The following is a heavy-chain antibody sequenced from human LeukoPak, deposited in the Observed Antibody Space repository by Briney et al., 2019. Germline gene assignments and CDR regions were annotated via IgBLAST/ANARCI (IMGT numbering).Heavy chain of an antibody. J-gene: IGHJ4*02. CDR3: ARDIYYDRSGSDY. D-gene: IGHD3-22*01. CDR1: GFTFSSYW. V-gene: IGHV3-74*01. CDR2: IESDAHNT. Sequence: PGASLRLSCAACGFTFSSYWVQWVRHAPGGGLVWVSRIESDAHNTPYPYSVEARSTISSDNASNTLYLQINRLGAEDAAVYCCARDIYYDRSGSDYWGQGTLVTVSS.